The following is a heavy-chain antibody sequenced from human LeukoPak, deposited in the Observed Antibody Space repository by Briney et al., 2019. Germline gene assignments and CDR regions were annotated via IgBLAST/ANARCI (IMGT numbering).Heavy chain of an antibody. V-gene: IGHV1-69*13. Sequence: SVKVSCKASGGTFSSYAISWVRQAPGQGLEWMGGIIPIFGTTNYAQKFQGRVTITADESTSTAYMELSILRSDDTAVYYCARDRSNYDFWSGYYNGNWFDPWGQGTLVTVSS. CDR1: GGTFSSYA. D-gene: IGHD3-3*01. CDR2: IIPIFGTT. J-gene: IGHJ5*02. CDR3: ARDRSNYDFWSGYYNGNWFDP.